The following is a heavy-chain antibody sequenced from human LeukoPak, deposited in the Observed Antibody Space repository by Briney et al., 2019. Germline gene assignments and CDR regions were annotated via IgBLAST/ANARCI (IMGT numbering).Heavy chain of an antibody. V-gene: IGHV3-30*18. CDR2: VSDHVRNK. CDR3: AKDRGSFHFDY. D-gene: IGHD1-26*01. J-gene: IGHJ4*02. CDR1: GFNFNNYG. Sequence: GRSLRLSCAASGFNFNNYGMHWVRQAPGKGLEWVAVVSDHVRNKFYADSVKGRFTISRDNSKNTLYLQMNSLRTEDTAVYYCAKDRGSFHFDYWGQGTLVTVSS.